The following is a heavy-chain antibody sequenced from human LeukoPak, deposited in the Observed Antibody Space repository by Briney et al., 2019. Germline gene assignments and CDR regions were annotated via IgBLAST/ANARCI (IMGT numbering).Heavy chain of an antibody. CDR2: IYYTGSS. J-gene: IGHJ4*02. D-gene: IGHD5-12*01. Sequence: SETLSLTCTVSGGSISSSSYYWGWIRQPPGKGLEWIGSIYYTGSSFYNPSLKSRVTISVDTSKNQFSLKLSSVTAADTAIYYCARIDLIVTTMGFDYWGQGTLVTVSS. CDR3: ARIDLIVTTMGFDY. V-gene: IGHV4-39*07. CDR1: GGSISSSSYY.